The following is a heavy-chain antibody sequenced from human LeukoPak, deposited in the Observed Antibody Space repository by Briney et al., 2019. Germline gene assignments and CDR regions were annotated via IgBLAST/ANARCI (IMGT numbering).Heavy chain of an antibody. V-gene: IGHV3-21*01. J-gene: IGHJ3*02. Sequence: GALRLSCAASGFTFSTYTINWVRQAPGKGLEWVSSISSSSSYIYYADSVKGRFTISRDNAKNSLYLQMNSLRAEDTAVYYCARRWLQSYAFDIWGQGTMVTVSS. CDR1: GFTFSTYT. CDR3: ARRWLQSYAFDI. D-gene: IGHD5-24*01. CDR2: ISSSSSYI.